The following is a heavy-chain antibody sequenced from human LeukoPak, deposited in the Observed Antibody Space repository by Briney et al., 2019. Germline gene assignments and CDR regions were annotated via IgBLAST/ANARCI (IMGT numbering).Heavy chain of an antibody. CDR3: ASGGYYDDWFDP. CDR2: IYYSGST. Sequence: SETLSLTCTVSGGSISSYYWSWIRQPPGKGLEWIGYIYYSGSTSYNPSLKSRVTISVDTSKNQFSLKLSSVTAADTAVYYCASGGYYDDWFDPWGQGTLVTVSS. D-gene: IGHD3-22*01. J-gene: IGHJ5*02. V-gene: IGHV4-59*01. CDR1: GGSISSYY.